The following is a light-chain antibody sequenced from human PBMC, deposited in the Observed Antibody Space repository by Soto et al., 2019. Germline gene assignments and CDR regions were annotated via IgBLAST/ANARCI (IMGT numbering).Light chain of an antibody. CDR2: DNN. CDR1: SSNIGNNY. CDR3: GTWDSSLSSVV. V-gene: IGLV1-51*01. J-gene: IGLJ2*01. Sequence: QSVLTQPPSVSAAPGQKVTISCSGSSSNIGNNYVSWYQQLPGTAPKLLIYDNNTRPSGIPDRFSGSKSGTSSTLGITGLQTGAEADDYCGTWDSSLSSVVFGGGTQLTVL.